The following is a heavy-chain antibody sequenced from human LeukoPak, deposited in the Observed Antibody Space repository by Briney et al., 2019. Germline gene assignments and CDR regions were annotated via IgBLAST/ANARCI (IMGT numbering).Heavy chain of an antibody. D-gene: IGHD4-17*01. J-gene: IGHJ6*03. CDR2: IYYSGST. CDR3: ASGTVQHPGFYYYYIDG. CDR1: GYSISSGYY. V-gene: IGHV4-61*01. Sequence: SETLSLTCTVSGYSISSGYYWSWIRQPPGKGLEWIGYIYYSGSTNYNPSLKSRVTISVDTSKNQFSLKLSSVTAADTAVYYWASGTVQHPGFYYYYIDGLGKGTTVTVSS.